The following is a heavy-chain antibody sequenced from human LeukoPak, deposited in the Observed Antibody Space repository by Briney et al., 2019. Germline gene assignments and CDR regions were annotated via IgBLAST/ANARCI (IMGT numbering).Heavy chain of an antibody. J-gene: IGHJ6*02. CDR2: IRSKAYGGTT. V-gene: IGHV3-49*04. CDR1: GFTFGDYS. CDR3: RGDSSGYYSDYGMDV. D-gene: IGHD3-22*01. Sequence: GVLRLSCTASGFTFGDYSMSWVRQAPGKGLEWGSFIRSKAYGGTTEYAASVKGRFTISRDDSKSIAYLQMNSLKTEDTAVYYCRGDSSGYYSDYGMDVWGQGTTVTVSS.